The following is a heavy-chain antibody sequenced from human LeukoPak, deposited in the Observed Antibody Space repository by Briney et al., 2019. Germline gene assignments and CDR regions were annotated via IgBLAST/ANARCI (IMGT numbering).Heavy chain of an antibody. J-gene: IGHJ6*02. V-gene: IGHV3-33*01. CDR3: ARDGPHYDLDV. CDR1: GFTFSNYG. CDR2: IWDDGSNE. Sequence: PGGSLRLSCAASGFTFSNYGMHWVRQAPGKGLEWVAVIWDDGSNEYYADSVKGRFTIFRDNRRNTLYLQMNSLRAEDTAVYSCARDGPHYDLDVWGQGTTVTVSS. D-gene: IGHD3-3*01.